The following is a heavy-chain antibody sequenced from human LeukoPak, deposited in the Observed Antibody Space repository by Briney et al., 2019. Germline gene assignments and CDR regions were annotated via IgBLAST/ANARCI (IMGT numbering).Heavy chain of an antibody. V-gene: IGHV3-7*01. CDR2: IKQDGSEK. J-gene: IGHJ5*02. CDR3: ASPRWLQLSEDWFDP. CDR1: GFTFTTYS. D-gene: IGHD5-24*01. Sequence: GGSLRLSCAASGFTFTTYSMNWVRQAPGKGLEWVANIKQDGSEKYYVDSVKGRFTISRDNAKNSLYLQMNSLRAEDTAVYYCASPRWLQLSEDWFDPWGQGTLVTVSS.